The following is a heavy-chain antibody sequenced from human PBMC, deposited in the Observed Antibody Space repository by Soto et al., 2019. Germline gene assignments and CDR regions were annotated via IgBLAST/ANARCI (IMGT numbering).Heavy chain of an antibody. Sequence: EVQLVESGGGLVQPGGSLRLSCAASGFTFSSNWMAWVRQAPGKGLEWVVNIKQDGSEKYYLDSVRGRFTISRDNAKNSLYLQMNSLRAEDTAVYYCAREVGALDYWGQGALVTVSS. J-gene: IGHJ4*02. V-gene: IGHV3-7*01. CDR1: GFTFSSNW. CDR3: AREVGALDY. D-gene: IGHD4-17*01. CDR2: IKQDGSEK.